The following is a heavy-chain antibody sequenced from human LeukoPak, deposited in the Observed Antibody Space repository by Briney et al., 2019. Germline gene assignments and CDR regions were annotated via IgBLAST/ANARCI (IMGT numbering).Heavy chain of an antibody. V-gene: IGHV4-39*01. CDR2: IYYSGNT. CDR1: GDSISTSNSY. D-gene: IGHD3-3*01. Sequence: SETLSLTCTVSGDSISTSNSYWGWIRQPPGKGLEWIGSIYYSGNTYYNASLKSRVTISVDTSKNQFSLKFTSVTAADTAVYYCARVAGGYYGAFDIWGQGTMVTVSS. J-gene: IGHJ3*02. CDR3: ARVAGGYYGAFDI.